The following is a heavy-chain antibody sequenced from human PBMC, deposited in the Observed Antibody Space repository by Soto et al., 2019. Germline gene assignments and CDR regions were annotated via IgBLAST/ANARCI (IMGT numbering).Heavy chain of an antibody. V-gene: IGHV1-2*04. CDR2: INPNSGGT. CDR1: GYTFTGYY. J-gene: IGHJ3*02. CDR3: ARENSEGFGELGNAFDI. Sequence: ASVKVSCKASGYTFTGYYMHWVRQAPGQGLEWMGWINPNSGGTNYAQKFQGWVTMTRDTSISTAYMELSRLRSDDTAVYYCARENSEGFGELGNAFDIWGQGTMVT. D-gene: IGHD3-10*01.